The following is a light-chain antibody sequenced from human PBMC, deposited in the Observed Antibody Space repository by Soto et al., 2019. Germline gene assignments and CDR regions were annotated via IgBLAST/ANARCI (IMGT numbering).Light chain of an antibody. J-gene: IGLJ3*02. Sequence: QSALTQPASVSGSPGQSITISCTGTSSDVGGYNYVSWFQQHPVTAPKLMIYEVINRPSGVSNRFSGSKSGNTASLTISGLQAEDEADYYCSSYTSSSTRVFGGGTKVTVL. V-gene: IGLV2-14*01. CDR3: SSYTSSSTRV. CDR2: EVI. CDR1: SSDVGGYNY.